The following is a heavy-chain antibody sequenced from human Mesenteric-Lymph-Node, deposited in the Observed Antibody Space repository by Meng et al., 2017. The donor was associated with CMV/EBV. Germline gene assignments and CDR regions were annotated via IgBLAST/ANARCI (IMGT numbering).Heavy chain of an antibody. D-gene: IGHD6-6*01. V-gene: IGHV3-21*01. CDR3: ARVEQLVLFNYYYYGMDV. Sequence: GESLKISCAASGFTFSYYSMNWVRQAPGKGLEWVSSITSSSSYIYYADSVKGRFTISRDNAKNSLYLQMNSLRAEDTAVYYCARVEQLVLFNYYYYGMDVWGQGTTVTVSS. CDR2: ITSSSSYI. CDR1: GFTFSYYS. J-gene: IGHJ6*02.